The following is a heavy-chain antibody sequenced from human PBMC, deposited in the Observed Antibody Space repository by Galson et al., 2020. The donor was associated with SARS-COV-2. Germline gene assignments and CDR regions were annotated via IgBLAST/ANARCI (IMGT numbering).Heavy chain of an antibody. CDR1: GFPFNSYT. J-gene: IGHJ6*02. CDR3: AREASCAMFAMDV. CDR2: ISSSSDYI. Sequence: GGSLRLSCLVSGFPFNSYTMNWVRQAPGKGLEWVSAISSSSDYIYNADSVKGRFTISRDNAKNVLYLQMNSLRAEDTAVYYCAREASCAMFAMDVWGQGTTVTVSS. V-gene: IGHV3-21*01. D-gene: IGHD3-10*02.